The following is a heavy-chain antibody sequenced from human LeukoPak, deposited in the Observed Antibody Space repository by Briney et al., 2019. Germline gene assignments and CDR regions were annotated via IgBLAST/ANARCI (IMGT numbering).Heavy chain of an antibody. CDR2: ISGSGGST. V-gene: IGHV3-23*01. CDR1: GYTFGDYG. CDR3: ASKGYSGYLNDY. D-gene: IGHD5-12*01. J-gene: IGHJ4*02. Sequence: GGSLRLSCAASGYTFGDYGMSWVRQAPGKGLEWVSAISGSGGSTYYADSVKGRFTISRDNSKNTLYLQMNSLRAEDTAVYYCASKGYSGYLNDYWGQGTLVTVSS.